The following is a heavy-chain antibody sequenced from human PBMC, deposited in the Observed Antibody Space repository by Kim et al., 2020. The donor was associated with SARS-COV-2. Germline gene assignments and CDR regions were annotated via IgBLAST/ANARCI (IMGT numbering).Heavy chain of an antibody. Sequence: SVKVSCKASGGTFSSYAISWVRQAPGQGLEWMGGIIPIFGTANYAQKFQGRVTITADESTSTAYMELSSLRSEDTAVYYCARMLAYSSGWYGGFDYWGQGTLVTVSS. D-gene: IGHD6-19*01. CDR2: IIPIFGTA. CDR3: ARMLAYSSGWYGGFDY. J-gene: IGHJ4*02. CDR1: GGTFSSYA. V-gene: IGHV1-69*13.